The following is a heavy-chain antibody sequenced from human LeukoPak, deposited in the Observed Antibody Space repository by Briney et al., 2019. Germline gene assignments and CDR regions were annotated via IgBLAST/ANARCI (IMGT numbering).Heavy chain of an antibody. D-gene: IGHD6-19*01. CDR2: ISGSSGST. Sequence: GGSLRLSPAASRFTFSSYAMSWVRQAPGKGLEWVSAISGSSGSTYYADSVKGRFPISRENSKNTLYLQMNSRRAEDTAVYYCAKPRQRAVAGTTLDYWGQGTLVTVSS. CDR1: RFTFSSYA. J-gene: IGHJ4*02. CDR3: AKPRQRAVAGTTLDY. V-gene: IGHV3-23*01.